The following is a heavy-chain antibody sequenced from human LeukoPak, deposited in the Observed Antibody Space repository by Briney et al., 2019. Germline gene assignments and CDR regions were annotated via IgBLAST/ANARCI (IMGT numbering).Heavy chain of an antibody. D-gene: IGHD6-19*01. CDR2: IEPKTDGETT. CDR3: TTTYAPGVAVAGTDY. Sequence: GGSLRLSCAASGFTFNNAWMSWVRQAPGKGLEWVGRIEPKTDGETTDYAAPVKGRFTISRDDSKNTLSLQMNSLKTKDTAVYYCTTTYAPGVAVAGTDYWGQGTLVTVSS. CDR1: GFTFNNAW. J-gene: IGHJ4*02. V-gene: IGHV3-15*04.